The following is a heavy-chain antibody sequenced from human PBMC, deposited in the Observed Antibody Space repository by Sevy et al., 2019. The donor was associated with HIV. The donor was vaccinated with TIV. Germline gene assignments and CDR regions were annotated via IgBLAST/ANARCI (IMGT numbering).Heavy chain of an antibody. V-gene: IGHV4-61*01. CDR1: GGSVSSGSYY. CDR2: IYYSGSP. Sequence: SETLSLTCTVSGGSVSSGSYYWSWIRQPPGKGLEWIGYIYYSGSPNYNPSLKSRVTISVDTSKNQFSLKLSSVTAADTAVYYCARGGERTYYDFWSGYLDWFDPWGQGTLVTVSS. D-gene: IGHD3-3*01. J-gene: IGHJ5*02. CDR3: ARGGERTYYDFWSGYLDWFDP.